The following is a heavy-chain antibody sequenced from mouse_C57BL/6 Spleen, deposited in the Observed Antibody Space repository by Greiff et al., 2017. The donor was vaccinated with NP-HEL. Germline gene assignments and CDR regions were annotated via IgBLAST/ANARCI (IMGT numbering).Heavy chain of an antibody. CDR2: INPNNGGT. CDR3: YYDYDEGLVGY. Sequence: EVQLQQSGPELVKPGASVKISCKASGYTFTDYYMNWVKQSHGKSLEWIGDINPNNGGTSYNQKFKGKATLTVDKSSSTAYMELRSLTSEDSAVYYCYYDYDEGLVGYWGQGTTLTVSS. D-gene: IGHD2-4*01. J-gene: IGHJ2*01. V-gene: IGHV1-26*01. CDR1: GYTFTDYY.